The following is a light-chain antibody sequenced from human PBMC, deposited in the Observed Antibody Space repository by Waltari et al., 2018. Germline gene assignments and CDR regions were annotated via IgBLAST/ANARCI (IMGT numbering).Light chain of an antibody. CDR2: LAS. CDR1: QSLQHANGASY. J-gene: IGKJ1*01. V-gene: IGKV2-28*01. Sequence: IVMTQSPLSLPVTPGQPASFPCRSSQSLQHANGASYPDWYLQRPGQSPQLLIYLASSRASGVPDRFSGRGSGTHFTLTISRVEAEDIGVYYCMQALQLPKTFGQGTKVEFK. CDR3: MQALQLPKT.